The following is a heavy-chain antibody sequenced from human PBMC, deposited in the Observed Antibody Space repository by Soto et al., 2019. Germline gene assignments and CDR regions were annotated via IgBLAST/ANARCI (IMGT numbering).Heavy chain of an antibody. CDR3: AKISCSSGSCYPGYFEF. CDR1: GFSFSNYA. CDR2: ISGGGGVT. D-gene: IGHD2-15*01. V-gene: IGHV3-23*01. J-gene: IGHJ4*02. Sequence: EVQLLESGGGLVQPGGSLRLSCAASGFSFSNYAMTWVRQAPGKGLEWVSGISGGGGVTYFADSVKGRFTISRDNSRNTLYLQMNSLRAEDTAVYYCAKISCSSGSCYPGYFEFWGLGTLVTVSS.